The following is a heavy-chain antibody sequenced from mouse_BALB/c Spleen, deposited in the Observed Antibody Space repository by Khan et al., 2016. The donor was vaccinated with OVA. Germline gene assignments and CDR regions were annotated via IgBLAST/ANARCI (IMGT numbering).Heavy chain of an antibody. J-gene: IGHJ3*01. CDR3: ARGYFGNYEFAY. V-gene: IGHV1S132*01. D-gene: IGHD2-1*01. CDR2: IFPGTGTT. CDR1: GYTFTSYW. Sequence: VQLQESGAELVKPGASVKLSCKTSGYTFTSYWIQWVKQRPGQGLGWIGQIFPGTGTTYYNENFKGKATLTVDTSSSTAYMQLSSLTSEDSAVYFCARGYFGNYEFAYWGQGTLVTVS.